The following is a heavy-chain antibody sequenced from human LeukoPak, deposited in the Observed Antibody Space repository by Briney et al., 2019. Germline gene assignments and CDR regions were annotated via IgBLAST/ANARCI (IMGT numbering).Heavy chain of an antibody. V-gene: IGHV1-69*04. D-gene: IGHD6-13*01. CDR1: GGTFSSYA. J-gene: IGHJ6*02. Sequence: SVKVSCKASGGTFSSYAISWVRQASGQGLEWRERIIPVLGIANYAQKFQGRVTITADKSTSTAYMELSSLRSEDTAVYYCARIKMYSSTHQAYYYYYYGMDVWGQGTTVTVSS. CDR2: IIPVLGIA. CDR3: ARIKMYSSTHQAYYYYYYGMDV.